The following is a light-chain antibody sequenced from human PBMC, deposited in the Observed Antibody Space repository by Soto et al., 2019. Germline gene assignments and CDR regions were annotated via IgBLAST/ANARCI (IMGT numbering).Light chain of an antibody. Sequence: EIVLTQSPATLSLSPGERATLSCRASQSVSRYLAWYQQKPGQAPRLLIYDASNRATGIPARFSGSGSGTDFTLTISSLEPEDFAVYYCQQRSNWPTFGQGTKVELK. J-gene: IGKJ1*01. V-gene: IGKV3-11*01. CDR3: QQRSNWPT. CDR2: DAS. CDR1: QSVSRY.